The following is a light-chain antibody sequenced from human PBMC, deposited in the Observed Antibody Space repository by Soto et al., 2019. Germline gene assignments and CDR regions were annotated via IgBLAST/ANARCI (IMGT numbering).Light chain of an antibody. CDR3: QQYDDSIT. V-gene: IGKV3-20*01. Sequence: EIVLTQSPDTLSLSPGESATLSCRASQSVSSSYLAWYQQKPGRAPRLLIYGASNRATGIPNRFGGSGSGTDFTITISRLEPEDFAVFYCQQYDDSITFGQGTRLEIE. CDR2: GAS. J-gene: IGKJ5*01. CDR1: QSVSSSY.